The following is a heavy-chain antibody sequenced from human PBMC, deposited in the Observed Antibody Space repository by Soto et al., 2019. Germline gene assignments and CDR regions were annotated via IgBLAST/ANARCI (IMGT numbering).Heavy chain of an antibody. D-gene: IGHD1-26*01. CDR1: GGTFSSYA. CDR3: ARVGNSGSYYYYYYGMDV. Sequence: ASVKVSFKASGGTFSSYAISWVRQAPGQGLEWMGGIIPILGIANYAQKFQGRVTIPAEKSTRAADMELSSRRCEDTAVYYCARVGNSGSYYYYYYGMDVWGQGTTVTVSS. V-gene: IGHV1-69*10. CDR2: IIPILGIA. J-gene: IGHJ6*02.